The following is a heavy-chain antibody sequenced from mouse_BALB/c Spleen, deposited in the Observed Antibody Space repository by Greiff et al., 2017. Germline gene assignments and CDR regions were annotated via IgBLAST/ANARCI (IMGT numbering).Heavy chain of an antibody. CDR2: ISSGGSYT. J-gene: IGHJ3*01. D-gene: IGHD2-4*01. CDR1: GFTFSSYT. V-gene: IGHV5-6-4*01. CDR3: TRDQATMITTGY. Sequence: EVKVVESGGGLVKPGGSLKLSCAASGFTFSSYTMSWVRQTPEKRLEWVATISSGGSYTYYPDSVKGRFTISRDNAKNTLYLQMSSLKSEDTAMYYCTRDQATMITTGYWGQGTLVTVSA.